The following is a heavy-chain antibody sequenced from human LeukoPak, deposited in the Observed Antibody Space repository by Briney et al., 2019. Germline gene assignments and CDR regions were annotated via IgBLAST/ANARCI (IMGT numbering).Heavy chain of an antibody. Sequence: NPGGSLRLSCAASGFTFSSYSMNWVRQAPGKGLEWVSSISSSSSYIYYADSVKGRFTISRDNAKNSLYLQMSSLRAEDTAVYYCARERAARPQYYFDYWGQGTLVTVSS. CDR2: ISSSSSYI. V-gene: IGHV3-21*01. CDR3: ARERAARPQYYFDY. CDR1: GFTFSSYS. D-gene: IGHD6-6*01. J-gene: IGHJ4*02.